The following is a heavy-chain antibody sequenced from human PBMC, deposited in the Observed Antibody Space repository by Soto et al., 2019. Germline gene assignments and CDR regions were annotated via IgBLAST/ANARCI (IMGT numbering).Heavy chain of an antibody. Sequence: GGSLRLSCAASGFTFSNAWMSWVRQAPGKGLEWVGRIKSKNDGGTTDYAATVKGRFTISRDDSKNKMYLQMNSLKTEDTAVYYCIPGIAVAGPGYYYYYMDVWGKGTTVTVSS. CDR1: GFTFSNAW. CDR3: IPGIAVAGPGYYYYYMDV. CDR2: IKSKNDGGTT. D-gene: IGHD6-19*01. V-gene: IGHV3-15*01. J-gene: IGHJ6*03.